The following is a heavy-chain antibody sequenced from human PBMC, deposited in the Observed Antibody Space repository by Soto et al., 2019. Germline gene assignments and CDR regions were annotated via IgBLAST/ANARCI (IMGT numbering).Heavy chain of an antibody. J-gene: IGHJ4*02. Sequence: PGGSLRLSCAASGFTFSDYYMSWIRQAPGKGLEWVSYISSSSTRYYADSVKGRFIISRDNTKNSLYLQMNSLRAEDTAVYYCARGYYDSSGPYSWGSRRPPSYWGQGSMVTVSS. CDR3: ARGYYDSSGPYSWGSRRPPSY. V-gene: IGHV3-11*01. D-gene: IGHD3-22*01. CDR1: GFTFSDYY. CDR2: ISSSSTR.